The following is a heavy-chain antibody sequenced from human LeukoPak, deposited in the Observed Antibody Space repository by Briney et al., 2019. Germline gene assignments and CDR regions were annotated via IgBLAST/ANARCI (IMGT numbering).Heavy chain of an antibody. D-gene: IGHD1-26*01. Sequence: ESPKISCKAPGYSFTNYWIGLVRPMPGKGLEWMVIIYPEDSDTRYSPTFQGQFTISADKSITTAYLQWSSLKASDTAMDYCARHGKLSDPRNWCDPWGQGTLVIVSS. CDR3: ARHGKLSDPRNWCDP. J-gene: IGHJ5*02. CDR2: IYPEDSDT. CDR1: GYSFTNYW. V-gene: IGHV5-51*01.